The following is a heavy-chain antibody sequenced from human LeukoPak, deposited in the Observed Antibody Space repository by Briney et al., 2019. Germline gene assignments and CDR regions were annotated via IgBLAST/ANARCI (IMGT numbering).Heavy chain of an antibody. V-gene: IGHV1-24*01. CDR1: GYTLTGLS. CDR2: FDPEDGET. CDR3: AIPSGTFLAYYFGLDV. Sequence: ASVKVSCKVSGYTLTGLSMQWVRQAPGKGLEWMGGFDPEDGETIYAQNFQGRVTLTEDKSTDTVYMELNSLTSEDTAVYYCAIPSGTFLAYYFGLDVWGQGTTVTVSS. D-gene: IGHD1-26*01. J-gene: IGHJ6*02.